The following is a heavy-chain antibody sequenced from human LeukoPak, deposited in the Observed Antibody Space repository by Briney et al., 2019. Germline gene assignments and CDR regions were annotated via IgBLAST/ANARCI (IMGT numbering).Heavy chain of an antibody. CDR3: VRGRGNYPHWYFDY. Sequence: TGGSLRLSCAASGFTFSDYWMHWVRQAPGKGLVWVSRINNDGSRTDYADSVKGRFTISRDNAKNTLYLQMNSLRAEDTAVYFCVRGRGNYPHWYFDYWGQGTLVTVSS. V-gene: IGHV3-74*01. D-gene: IGHD1-26*01. CDR2: INNDGSRT. J-gene: IGHJ4*02. CDR1: GFTFSDYW.